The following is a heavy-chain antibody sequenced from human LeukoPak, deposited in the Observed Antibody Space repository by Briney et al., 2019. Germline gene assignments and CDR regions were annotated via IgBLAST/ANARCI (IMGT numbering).Heavy chain of an antibody. CDR1: GGSLSGYY. J-gene: IGHJ4*02. V-gene: IGHV4-34*01. D-gene: IGHD3-22*01. CDR2: INHSGST. Sequence: SETLSLTCTVSGGSLSGYYWSWIRQTPGQGLELIGEINHSGSTTYYPSFKSRVTISVDTSENQFSLKLNSVTAADRALYYCARQTTSGYLDYWGQGTPVTVS. CDR3: ARQTTSGYLDY.